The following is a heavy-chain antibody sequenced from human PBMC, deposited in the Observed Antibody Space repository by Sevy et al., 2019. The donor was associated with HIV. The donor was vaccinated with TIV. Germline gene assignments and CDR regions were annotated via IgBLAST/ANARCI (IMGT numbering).Heavy chain of an antibody. CDR1: GFTFGDYC. D-gene: IGHD6-13*01. V-gene: IGHV3-49*04. Sequence: GGSLRLSCTASGFTFGDYCMSWVRQAPGKGLEWVAFLRSDVYGGKVDHAASARGRFVIAGDDSKTIAYLQMNDLKTEDTGVYYCTRWKAAQSIFDYWGQGALVTVSS. J-gene: IGHJ4*02. CDR2: LRSDVYGGKV. CDR3: TRWKAAQSIFDY.